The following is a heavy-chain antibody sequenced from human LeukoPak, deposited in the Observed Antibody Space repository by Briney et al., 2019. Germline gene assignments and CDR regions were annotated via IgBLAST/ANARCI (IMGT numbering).Heavy chain of an antibody. CDR1: GGSICSGASE. Sequence: SQTLSFTCTVSGGSICSGASEWGWIRQHPKRSLEWVGYINHSGRTYYNPCLGSRVTMSVDPSHIQFSLKLSSVPAADSPVYRCARAARQGFTMIVVPFFYFDLWGRGTLVTVSS. CDR2: INHSGRT. CDR3: ARAARQGFTMIVVPFFYFDL. J-gene: IGHJ2*01. V-gene: IGHV4-31*02. D-gene: IGHD3-22*01.